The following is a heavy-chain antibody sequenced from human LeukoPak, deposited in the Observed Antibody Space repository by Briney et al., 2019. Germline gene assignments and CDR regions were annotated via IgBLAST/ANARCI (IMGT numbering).Heavy chain of an antibody. Sequence: ASVKVSCKASGYSFTGYYMHWVRQAPEQGLEWMGWINPNSADTGYAQKFQGRVTMTRDMSISTIYMELTRLRSDDTALYCCARWDGYSSSPDYWGQGTLVTVSS. CDR2: INPNSADT. V-gene: IGHV1-2*02. CDR1: GYSFTGYY. D-gene: IGHD6-13*01. CDR3: ARWDGYSSSPDY. J-gene: IGHJ4*02.